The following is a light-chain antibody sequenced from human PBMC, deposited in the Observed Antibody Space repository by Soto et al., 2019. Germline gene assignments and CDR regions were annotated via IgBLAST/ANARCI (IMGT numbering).Light chain of an antibody. J-gene: IGKJ1*01. V-gene: IGKV3-20*01. Sequence: EIVMTQSPATVSVSPWERATLYCRASQSVGNNLAWYQQKPGQAPRLLIYGASNRATGIPDRFSGSGSGTDFTLTISRLEPEDFAVYYCQQYGSSGTFGQGTKV. CDR3: QQYGSSGT. CDR1: QSVGNN. CDR2: GAS.